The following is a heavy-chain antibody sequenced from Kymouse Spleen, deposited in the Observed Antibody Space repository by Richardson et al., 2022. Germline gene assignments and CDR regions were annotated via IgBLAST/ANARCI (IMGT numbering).Heavy chain of an antibody. J-gene: IGHJ4*02. CDR1: GFTFSNAW. CDR3: TTRYNWNYGYDILTGYYDY. V-gene: IGHV3-15*01. D-gene: IGHD3-9*01. CDR2: IKSKTDGGTT. Sequence: EVQLVESGGGLVKPGGSLRLSCAASGFTFSNAWMSWVRQAPGKGLEWVGRIKSKTDGGTTDYAAPVKGRFTISRDDSKNTLYLQMNSLKTEDTAVYYCTTRYNWNYGYDILTGYYDYWGQGTLVTVSS.